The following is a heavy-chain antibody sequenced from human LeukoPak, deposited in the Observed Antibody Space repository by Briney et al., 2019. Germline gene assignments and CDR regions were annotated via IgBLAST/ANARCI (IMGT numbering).Heavy chain of an antibody. CDR3: ARDRGDDINWFDP. V-gene: IGHV1-2*02. J-gene: IGHJ5*02. D-gene: IGHD3-9*01. Sequence: GASVKVSCKASGYTFTGYYMHWVRQAPGQGREWMGWINPNSGGTNYAQKFQGRVTMTRDTSISTAYMELSRLRSDDTAVYYCARDRGDDINWFDPWGQGTLVTVSS. CDR2: INPNSGGT. CDR1: GYTFTGYY.